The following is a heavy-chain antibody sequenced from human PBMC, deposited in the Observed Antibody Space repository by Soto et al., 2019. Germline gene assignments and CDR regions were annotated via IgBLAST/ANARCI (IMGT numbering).Heavy chain of an antibody. Sequence: EVQLVESGGGLVQPGGSLRLSCAASGFTFSSYWMHWVRQAPGKGLVWVSRINSDGSSTSYADSVKGRFTISRDNAKNTLYLQMNSLRAEDTAVDYWARVGLGYCRGGSCHRYGMDVWGQGTTVTVSS. CDR2: INSDGSST. V-gene: IGHV3-74*01. CDR3: ARVGLGYCRGGSCHRYGMDV. CDR1: GFTFSSYW. J-gene: IGHJ6*02. D-gene: IGHD2-15*01.